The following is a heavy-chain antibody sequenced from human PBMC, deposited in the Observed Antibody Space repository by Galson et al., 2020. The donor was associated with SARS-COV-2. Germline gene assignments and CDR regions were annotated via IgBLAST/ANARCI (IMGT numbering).Heavy chain of an antibody. V-gene: IGHV3-30*18. CDR2: TSYDGSYK. Sequence: GESLKISCAASGFTFSSYGMHWVRQAPGKGREWVALTSYDGSYKSYAGSVKGRFTISRDTSKNTLYLQMDSLGSEDTAVYYCAKDRVPAAMISSGGFDYWGQGTLVTVSS. J-gene: IGHJ4*02. D-gene: IGHD2-2*01. CDR1: GFTFSSYG. CDR3: AKDRVPAAMISSGGFDY.